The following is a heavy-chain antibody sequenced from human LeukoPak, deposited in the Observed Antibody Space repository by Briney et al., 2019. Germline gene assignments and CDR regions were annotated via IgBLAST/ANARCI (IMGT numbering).Heavy chain of an antibody. CDR1: GFXLSSYS. CDR2: SGGAT. CDR3: IKDRTGTYSFDY. V-gene: IGHV3-64D*09. D-gene: IGHD7-27*01. Sequence: GGSLRLSCSASGFXLSSYSMHWVRQAPGKGLEYVSTSGGATYYADSVKGRFTISRDNAKNTLYLQMSSLRAEDTAVYYCIKDRTGTYSFDYWGQGTLVTVSS. J-gene: IGHJ4*02.